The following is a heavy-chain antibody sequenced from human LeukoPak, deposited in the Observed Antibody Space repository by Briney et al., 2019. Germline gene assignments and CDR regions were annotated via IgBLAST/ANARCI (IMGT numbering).Heavy chain of an antibody. V-gene: IGHV4-59*08. CDR1: GGPIRDFY. D-gene: IGHD5-24*01. J-gene: IGHJ3*02. CDR3: TRHKRWLQSPDAFDI. Sequence: SETLSLTCTVSGGPIRDFYWSWIRQPPGKGLEWIGYTYYSGSTSYNPSLKSRVAISVDMSKSQFSLELSSVIAADTAIYYCTRHKRWLQSPDAFDIWGQGTMVTVSS. CDR2: TYYSGST.